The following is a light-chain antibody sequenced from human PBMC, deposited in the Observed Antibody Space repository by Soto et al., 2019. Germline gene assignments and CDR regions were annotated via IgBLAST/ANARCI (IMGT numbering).Light chain of an antibody. V-gene: IGKV3-20*01. CDR1: QSVTSSY. J-gene: IGKJ4*01. Sequence: EIVLTQSPGTLSWSPGERATLSCRASQSVTSSYLAWYQQKPGQAPRLLIYGASRRATGIPDRFSGSGSGTDFTLTISRLEPEDCAVYYCQQYGSSPLTFGGGTEVEIK. CDR2: GAS. CDR3: QQYGSSPLT.